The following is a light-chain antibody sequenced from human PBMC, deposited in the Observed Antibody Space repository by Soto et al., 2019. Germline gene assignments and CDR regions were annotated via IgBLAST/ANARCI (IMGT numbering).Light chain of an antibody. J-gene: IGKJ1*01. V-gene: IGKV3-20*01. CDR3: QQYGSSPTWT. CDR2: GTS. CDR1: QSVGSSY. Sequence: EVVLTQSTGTLSLSPGARATLSCRASQSVGSSYLAWYQQKPGQAPRVLIYGTSSRATGIPDRFSGSGSGTDFTLTISRLEPEDFAVYYCQQYGSSPTWTFGQGPRWIS.